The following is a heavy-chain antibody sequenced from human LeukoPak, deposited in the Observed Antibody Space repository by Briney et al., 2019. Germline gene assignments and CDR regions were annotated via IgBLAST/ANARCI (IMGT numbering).Heavy chain of an antibody. Sequence: GASVKVSCKASGGTFSSYAISWVRQASGQGLEWMGGIIPIFGTANYAQKFQGRVTITADESTSTAYMELSSLRSEDTAVYYCARLPLRSIAVGYYGMDVWGQGTTVTVSS. D-gene: IGHD6-6*01. J-gene: IGHJ6*02. CDR1: GGTFSSYA. V-gene: IGHV1-69*01. CDR3: ARLPLRSIAVGYYGMDV. CDR2: IIPIFGTA.